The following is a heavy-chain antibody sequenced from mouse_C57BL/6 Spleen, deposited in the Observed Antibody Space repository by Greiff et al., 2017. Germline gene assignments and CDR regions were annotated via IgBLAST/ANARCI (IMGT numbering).Heavy chain of an antibody. CDR1: GYAFSSSW. Sequence: VQLQQSGPELVKPGASVKLSCKASGYAFSSSWMNWVKQRPGKGLEWIGRIYPGDGYTNYNGKFKGKATLTADKSSSTAYMQLSSLASEDSAVYFCARSEYFDVWGTGTTVTVSS. CDR3: ARSEYFDV. J-gene: IGHJ1*03. V-gene: IGHV1-82*01. CDR2: IYPGDGYT.